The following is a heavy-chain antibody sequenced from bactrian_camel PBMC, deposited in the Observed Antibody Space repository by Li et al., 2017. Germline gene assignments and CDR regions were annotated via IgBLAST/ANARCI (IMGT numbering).Heavy chain of an antibody. CDR1: GHLDSRFC. D-gene: IGHD3*01. CDR2: IGSDGDA. Sequence: HVQLVESGGGSVQAGGSLRLSCVASGHLDSRFCLGWFRQAPGKEREAVAAIGSDGDANYADSVQGRFSISQNSDKNTIYLQMNNLKPEDTGMYYCAADSFKHDCYSGSWSPWLGYWGQGTQVTVS. V-gene: IGHV3S53*01. J-gene: IGHJ6*01. CDR3: AADSFKHDCYSGSWSPWLGY.